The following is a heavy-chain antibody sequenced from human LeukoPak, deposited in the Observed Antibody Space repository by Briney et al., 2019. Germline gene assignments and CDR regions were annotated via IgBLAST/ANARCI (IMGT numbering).Heavy chain of an antibody. Sequence: GGSLRLSCAASGFTFSSYAMSWVRQAPGKGLEWVSSISGSGTGTYHADSVRGRFTISRDNPKNTLYLQMNSLRDEDTAVYYCAKNRGYCSGGSCYGDYWGQGTLVTVSS. J-gene: IGHJ4*02. D-gene: IGHD2-15*01. CDR1: GFTFSSYA. CDR3: AKNRGYCSGGSCYGDY. V-gene: IGHV3-23*01. CDR2: ISGSGTGT.